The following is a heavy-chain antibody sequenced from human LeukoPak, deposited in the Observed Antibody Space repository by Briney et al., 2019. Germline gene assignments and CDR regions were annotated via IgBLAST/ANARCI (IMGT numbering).Heavy chain of an antibody. J-gene: IGHJ4*02. CDR1: GFTFSSYA. CDR3: ARDPGGSGWYFDY. V-gene: IGHV3-30*01. D-gene: IGHD6-19*01. CDR2: ISYDGSNT. Sequence: GGSLRLSCAASGFTFSSYAMHWVRQAPGKGLEWVAVISYDGSNTYYADSVKGRFTISRDNSKNTLYLQMNSLRAEDTAVYYCARDPGGSGWYFDYWGQGTLVTVSS.